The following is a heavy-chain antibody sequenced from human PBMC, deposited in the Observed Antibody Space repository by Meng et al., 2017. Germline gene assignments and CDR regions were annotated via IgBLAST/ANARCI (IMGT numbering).Heavy chain of an antibody. CDR1: GGSISSYY. Sequence: SETLSLTCTVSGGSISSYYWSWIRQPPGKGLEWIGYIYYSGSTNYNPSLKSRVTISVDTSKNQFSLKLSSVTAADTAVYYCARRGIGDCSSTSCYGDFDYWGQGTLVTVSS. D-gene: IGHD2-2*01. CDR3: ARRGIGDCSSTSCYGDFDY. V-gene: IGHV4-59*01. J-gene: IGHJ4*02. CDR2: IYYSGST.